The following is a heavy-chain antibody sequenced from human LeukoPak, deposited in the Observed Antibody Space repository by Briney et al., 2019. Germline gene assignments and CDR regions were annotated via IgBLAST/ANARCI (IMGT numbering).Heavy chain of an antibody. CDR2: ISSSGST. Sequence: SETLSLTCAVSGDSISSGDYYWSWIRQPAGKGLEWIGRISSSGSTNYNPSLKSRVTISVDTSKNQFSLKLSSVTAADTAVYFCARGPYSYDSSGAFDIWGQGTMVTVSS. V-gene: IGHV4-61*02. CDR3: ARGPYSYDSSGAFDI. CDR1: GDSISSGDYY. J-gene: IGHJ3*02. D-gene: IGHD3-22*01.